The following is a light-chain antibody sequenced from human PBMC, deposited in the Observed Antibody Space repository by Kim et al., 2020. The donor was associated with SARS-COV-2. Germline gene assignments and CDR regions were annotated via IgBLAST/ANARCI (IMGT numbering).Light chain of an antibody. CDR2: STS. CDR3: QQYGTTPLT. CDR1: QSVSSSH. Sequence: EIVLTQSPGTLSFSPGQRATLSCTASQSVSSSHLAWYQQRPGQAPRLIIHSTSSRATGISDRFSGSGSGTDFTLTISRLEPEDFAVYYCQQYGTTPLTFGGGTKVDIK. V-gene: IGKV3-20*01. J-gene: IGKJ4*01.